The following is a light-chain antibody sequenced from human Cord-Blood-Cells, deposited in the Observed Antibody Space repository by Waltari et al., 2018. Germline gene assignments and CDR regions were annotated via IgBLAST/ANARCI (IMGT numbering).Light chain of an antibody. J-gene: IGLJ1*01. V-gene: IGLV2-14*01. Sequence: QSALTQPASVSGSPGQSITISCTQTSSDVGGYNSVSWYQQHPDKAPKLIIYDVSNRHSGVSNRFAGSKSGNTASLTISVLQAEDEAEYYCSSYTSSSTPYVFGTGTKVTVL. CDR3: SSYTSSSTPYV. CDR1: SSDVGGYNS. CDR2: DVS.